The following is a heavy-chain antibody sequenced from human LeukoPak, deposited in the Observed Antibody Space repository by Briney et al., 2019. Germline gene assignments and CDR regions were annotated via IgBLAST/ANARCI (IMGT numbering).Heavy chain of an antibody. CDR2: INPNSGGT. J-gene: IGHJ6*03. CDR1: GYTFTGYY. D-gene: IGHD3-3*01. Sequence: GASVKVSCKASGYTFTGYYMHWVRQAPGQGLEWMGWINPNSGGTNYAQKFQGRVTMTRDTSISTAYMELSRLRSDDTAVYYCARDSVHLRVVIGGYYYMDVWGKGTTVTISS. V-gene: IGHV1-2*02. CDR3: ARDSVHLRVVIGGYYYMDV.